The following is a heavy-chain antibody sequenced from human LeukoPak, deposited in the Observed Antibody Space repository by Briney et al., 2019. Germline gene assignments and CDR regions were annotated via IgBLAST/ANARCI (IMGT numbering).Heavy chain of an antibody. Sequence: GGSLRLSCAASGFTFSRYSMNWVRQAPGKRLEWVSSISSSSSYIYYADSVKGRFTISRDNAKNSLYLQMNSLRAEDTAVYYCAREVYSGSYPQAAFDIWGQGTMVTVSS. D-gene: IGHD1-26*01. CDR1: GFTFSRYS. J-gene: IGHJ3*02. CDR2: ISSSSSYI. CDR3: AREVYSGSYPQAAFDI. V-gene: IGHV3-21*01.